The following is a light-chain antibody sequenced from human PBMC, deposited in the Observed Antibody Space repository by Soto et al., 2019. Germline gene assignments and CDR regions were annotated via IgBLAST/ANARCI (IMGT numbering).Light chain of an antibody. Sequence: EIVLTQSPGTLSLSPGERATLSCRASQSGSSSYLAWYQQKPGQAPRLLIYGASSRATGIPDRSSGSVSGIDFALTISRLEPDGFAVDYCQQYGSSPRITFGQGTRLEI. V-gene: IGKV3-20*01. CDR2: GAS. J-gene: IGKJ5*01. CDR3: QQYGSSPRIT. CDR1: QSGSSSY.